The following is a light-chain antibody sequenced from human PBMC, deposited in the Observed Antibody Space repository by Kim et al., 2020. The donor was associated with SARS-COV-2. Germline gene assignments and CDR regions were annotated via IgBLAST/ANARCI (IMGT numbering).Light chain of an antibody. Sequence: DIKMTQSPSTLSASVGDRVTITCRASQSISTWLAWYQQKPGKAPKLLIYKASSLESGVPSRFSGSGSGTEFTLTISSLQPDDFATYYCQQYNSYHFGQGPRLE. CDR1: QSISTW. V-gene: IGKV1-5*03. J-gene: IGKJ2*01. CDR2: KAS. CDR3: QQYNSYH.